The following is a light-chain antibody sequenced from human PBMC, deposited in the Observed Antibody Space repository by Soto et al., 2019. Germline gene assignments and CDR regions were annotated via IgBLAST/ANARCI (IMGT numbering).Light chain of an antibody. J-gene: IGKJ5*01. CDR2: AAS. Sequence: DIQLTQSPSFLSASVGDRVTITCRASQGISSYLAWYQQKPGKAPKLLIYAASTLQSGVPSRFSGSGSGTEFTLTIISLQPPDFATYCCHQLNSYPITFGQGTRLEIK. CDR3: HQLNSYPIT. CDR1: QGISSY. V-gene: IGKV1-9*01.